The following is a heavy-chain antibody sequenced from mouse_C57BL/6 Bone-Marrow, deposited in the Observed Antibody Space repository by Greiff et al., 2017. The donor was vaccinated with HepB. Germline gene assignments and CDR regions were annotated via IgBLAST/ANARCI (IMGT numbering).Heavy chain of an antibody. V-gene: IGHV1-63*01. Sequence: VQLQQSGAELVRPGTSVKMSCKASGYTFTNYWIGWAKQRPGHGLEWIGDIYPGGGYTNYNEKFKGKATLTADKSSSTAYMQFSSLTSEDSAIYYCAREVFITTVVAHWYFDVWGTGTTVTVSS. CDR1: GYTFTNYW. J-gene: IGHJ1*03. CDR3: AREVFITTVVAHWYFDV. CDR2: IYPGGGYT. D-gene: IGHD1-1*01.